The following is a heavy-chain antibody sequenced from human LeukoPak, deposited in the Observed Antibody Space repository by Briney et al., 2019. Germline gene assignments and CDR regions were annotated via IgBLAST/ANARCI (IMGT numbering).Heavy chain of an antibody. Sequence: PSQTPSLTCTVSGGSISSGGYYWSWIRQHPGKGLEWIGYIYYSGSTYYNPSLKSRVTISVDTSKNQFSLKLSSVTAADTAVYYCARAIFNYYDSSGTIFDYWGQGTLVTVSS. CDR3: ARAIFNYYDSSGTIFDY. CDR2: IYYSGST. D-gene: IGHD3-22*01. CDR1: GGSISSGGYY. J-gene: IGHJ4*02. V-gene: IGHV4-31*03.